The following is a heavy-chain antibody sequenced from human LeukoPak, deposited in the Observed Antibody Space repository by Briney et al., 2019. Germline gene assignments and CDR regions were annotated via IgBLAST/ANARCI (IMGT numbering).Heavy chain of an antibody. CDR2: IYYSGST. Sequence: SETLSLTCTVSGGSISSSSYYWGWIRQPPGQGLEWIGSIYYSGSTYYNPSLKSRVTISVDTSKNQFSLKLSSVTAADTAVYYCARHGALILGIAAAWADYWGQGTLVTVSS. D-gene: IGHD6-13*01. J-gene: IGHJ4*02. CDR3: ARHGALILGIAAAWADY. CDR1: GGSISSSSYY. V-gene: IGHV4-39*01.